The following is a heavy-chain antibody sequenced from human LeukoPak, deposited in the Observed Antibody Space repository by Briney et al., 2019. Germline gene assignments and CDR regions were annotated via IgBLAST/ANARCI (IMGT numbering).Heavy chain of an antibody. D-gene: IGHD6-13*01. V-gene: IGHV3-66*01. CDR1: GFTVSSNY. J-gene: IGHJ6*02. Sequence: GGSLRLSCAASGFTVSSNYMSWVRQAPGKGLEWVSVIYSGGSTYYADSVKGRFTISRDNSKNTLYLQMNSLRAEDTAVYYCARDQSSSWPYYYYYYGMDVWGQGTTVTVSS. CDR2: IYSGGST. CDR3: ARDQSSSWPYYYYYYGMDV.